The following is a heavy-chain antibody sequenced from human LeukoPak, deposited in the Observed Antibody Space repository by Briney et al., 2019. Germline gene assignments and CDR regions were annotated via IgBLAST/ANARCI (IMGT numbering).Heavy chain of an antibody. CDR1: GGSISSYY. Sequence: SETLSLTCTVSGGSISSYYRSWIRQPAGKGLEWSGRIYISGSTNYNPSLKSRVTMSVDTSKNQFSLKLSSVTAADTAVYYCARESQYYYDSSGYYYPFDYWGQGTLVTVSS. D-gene: IGHD3-22*01. CDR2: IYISGST. J-gene: IGHJ4*02. V-gene: IGHV4-4*07. CDR3: ARESQYYYDSSGYYYPFDY.